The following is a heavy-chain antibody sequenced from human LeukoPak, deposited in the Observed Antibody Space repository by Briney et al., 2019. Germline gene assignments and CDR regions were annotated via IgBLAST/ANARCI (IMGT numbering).Heavy chain of an antibody. CDR2: INHSGST. D-gene: IGHD2-21*02. CDR1: GGSFSGYY. CDR3: ARVLKYCGGDCYTYYYYYGMDV. V-gene: IGHV4-34*01. Sequence: SETLSLTCAIYGGSFSGYYWSWIRQPPGKGLEWIGEINHSGSTNYNPSLESRVTISVDTSKNQFSLKLSSVTAADTAVYYCARVLKYCGGDCYTYYYYYGMDVWGQGTTVTVSS. J-gene: IGHJ6*02.